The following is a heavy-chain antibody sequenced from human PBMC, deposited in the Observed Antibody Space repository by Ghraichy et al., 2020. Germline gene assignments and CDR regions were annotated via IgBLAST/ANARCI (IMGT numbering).Heavy chain of an antibody. V-gene: IGHV4-34*01. CDR1: GGSFSGYY. CDR2: INHSGST. Sequence: SQTLSLTCAVYGGSFSGYYWSWIRQPPGKGLEWIGEINHSGSTNYNPSLKSRVTISVDTSKNQFSLKLSSVTAADTAVYYCARGRALPIDYWGQGTLVTVSS. D-gene: IGHD1-26*01. CDR3: ARGRALPIDY. J-gene: IGHJ4*02.